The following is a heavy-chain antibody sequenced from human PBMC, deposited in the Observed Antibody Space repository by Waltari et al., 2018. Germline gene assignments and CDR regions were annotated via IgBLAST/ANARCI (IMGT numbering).Heavy chain of an antibody. CDR1: GDSISSGYR. J-gene: IGHJ4*02. CDR3: ARDRGRGLYLDS. Sequence: QLQLQESGPGLVKPSGTLSLTCAVPGDSISSGYRWSWVRQPPGKGREWVGQIHGTGRTNYNPSFASRVDVSLDTSNNQFSLKVTSATAADTAVYYCARDRGRGLYLDSWGQGTLVTVSP. CDR2: IHGTGRT. D-gene: IGHD2-15*01. V-gene: IGHV4-4*02.